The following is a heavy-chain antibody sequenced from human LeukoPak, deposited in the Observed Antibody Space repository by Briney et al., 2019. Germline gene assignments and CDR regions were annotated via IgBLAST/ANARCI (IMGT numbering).Heavy chain of an antibody. J-gene: IGHJ4*02. V-gene: IGHV3-21*01. CDR1: GFTFSSYA. CDR2: INSISSHI. D-gene: IGHD6-19*01. CDR3: ARDLAGDQDY. Sequence: GGSLRLSCAASGFTFSSYAISWVRQAPGRGLEWVSSINSISSHIYYADSVKGRFTISRDNAKNSLYLQMNSLRAEDTAVYYCARDLAGDQDYWGQGTLATVSS.